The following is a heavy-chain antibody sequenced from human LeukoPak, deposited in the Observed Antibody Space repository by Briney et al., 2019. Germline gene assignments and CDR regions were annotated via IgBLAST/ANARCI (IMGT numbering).Heavy chain of an antibody. J-gene: IGHJ4*02. CDR2: IYPGDSDT. CDR1: GYSFTSYW. CDR3: ARHSGGEVRVIDY. V-gene: IGHV5-51*01. D-gene: IGHD3-10*01. Sequence: GESLKISCHGSGYSFTSYWLGWVRQMPGKGLEWMGMIYPGDSDTRYSPSFQGQVTISAEKSISTAYLQWSSLKASDTAMYYCARHSGGEVRVIDYWGQGTLVTVSS.